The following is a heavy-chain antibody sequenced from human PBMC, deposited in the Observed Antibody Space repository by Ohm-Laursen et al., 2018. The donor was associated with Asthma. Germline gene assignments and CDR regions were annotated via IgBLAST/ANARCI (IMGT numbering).Heavy chain of an antibody. CDR2: IWYDGTTT. D-gene: IGHD6-19*01. Sequence: SLRLSCAASGFTFSNYGMHWVRQAPGKGLEWVAVIWYDGTTTYYADSLKGRFSVSRDNSKNTLFLQMNRLRVEDTAIYYCARDSGMAVVVDAFDLWGQGTMVTVSS. V-gene: IGHV3-33*08. CDR3: ARDSGMAVVVDAFDL. CDR1: GFTFSNYG. J-gene: IGHJ3*01.